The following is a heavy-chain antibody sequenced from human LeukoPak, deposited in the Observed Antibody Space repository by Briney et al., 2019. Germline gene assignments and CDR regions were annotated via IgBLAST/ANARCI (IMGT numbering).Heavy chain of an antibody. CDR1: GFTFSNYA. D-gene: IGHD6-13*01. CDR3: AKEPGVAAAGKAYFDY. V-gene: IGHV3-30-3*01. Sequence: GGSLRLSCAASGFTFSNYAMHWVRQAPGKGLEWVAVISYDGRNKYSADSVKGRFTISRDNSKNTLYLQMNSLRAEDTAVYYCAKEPGVAAAGKAYFDYWGQGTLVTVSS. CDR2: ISYDGRNK. J-gene: IGHJ4*02.